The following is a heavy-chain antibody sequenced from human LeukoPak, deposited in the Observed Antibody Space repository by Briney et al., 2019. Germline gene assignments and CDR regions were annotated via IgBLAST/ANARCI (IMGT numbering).Heavy chain of an antibody. D-gene: IGHD3-22*01. J-gene: IGHJ4*02. Sequence: GGSLRLSCAASGFTFSSYSMNWVRQAPGKGLEWVSSISSSSSYIYYADSVKGRFTISRDNAKNSLYLQMNSLRAEDTAVYYCTTPHENYYDSSGLNYWGQGTLVTVSS. V-gene: IGHV3-21*01. CDR2: ISSSSSYI. CDR3: TTPHENYYDSSGLNY. CDR1: GFTFSSYS.